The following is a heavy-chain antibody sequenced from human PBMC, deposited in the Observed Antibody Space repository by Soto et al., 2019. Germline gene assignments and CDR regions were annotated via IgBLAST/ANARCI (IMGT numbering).Heavy chain of an antibody. CDR3: ASSISSWYASYYGMDV. J-gene: IGHJ6*02. Sequence: SETLSLTCTVSGGSISSYYWSWIRQPPGKGLEWIGYIYYSGSTNYNPSLKSRVTISVDTSKNQFSLKLSSVTAADTAVYYCASSISSWYASYYGMDVWGQGTTVTVSS. CDR2: IYYSGST. V-gene: IGHV4-59*01. CDR1: GGSISSYY. D-gene: IGHD6-13*01.